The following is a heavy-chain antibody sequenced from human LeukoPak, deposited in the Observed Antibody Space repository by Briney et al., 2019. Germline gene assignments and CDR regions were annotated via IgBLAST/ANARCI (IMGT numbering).Heavy chain of an antibody. CDR2: IYPGDSDT. D-gene: IGHD1-7*01. J-gene: IGHJ5*02. Sequence: GESLKISCKGSGYSFTSYRIGWVRQMPGKGLEWMGIIYPGDSDTRYSPSFQGQVTISADKSISTAYLQWSSLKASDTAMYYCARHVYTELDWFDPWGQGTLVTVSS. V-gene: IGHV5-51*01. CDR3: ARHVYTELDWFDP. CDR1: GYSFTSYR.